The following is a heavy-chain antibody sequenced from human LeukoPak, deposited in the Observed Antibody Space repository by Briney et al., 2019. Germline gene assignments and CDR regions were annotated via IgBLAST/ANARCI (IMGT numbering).Heavy chain of an antibody. CDR2: FDPEDGET. V-gene: IGHV1-24*01. D-gene: IGHD1-1*01. Sequence: ASVKVSCKVSGYTLTELSMHWVRQAPGKGLEWMGGFDPEDGETIYAQKFQGRVTMTEDTSTDTAYMELSSLRSEDTAVYYCARDAAGFAPFPEYYFDCWGQGTLVTVSS. CDR1: GYTLTELS. CDR3: ARDAAGFAPFPEYYFDC. J-gene: IGHJ4*02.